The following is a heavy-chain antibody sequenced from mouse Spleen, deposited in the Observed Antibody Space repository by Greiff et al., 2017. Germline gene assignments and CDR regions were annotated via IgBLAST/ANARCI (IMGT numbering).Heavy chain of an antibody. J-gene: IGHJ4*01. CDR3: ARPRGGYYAMDY. CDR2: ISSGGGNT. V-gene: IGHV5-9*01. CDR1: GFTFSSYA. Sequence: DVMLVESGGGLVKLGGSLKLSCAASGFTFSSYAMSWVRQTPEKRLEWVATISSGGGNTYYPDSVKGRFTISRDNAKNTLYLQMSSLKSEDTAMYYCARPRGGYYAMDYWGQGTSVTVSS.